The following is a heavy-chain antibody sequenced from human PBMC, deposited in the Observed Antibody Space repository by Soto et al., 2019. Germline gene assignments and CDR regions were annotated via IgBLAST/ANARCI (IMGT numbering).Heavy chain of an antibody. Sequence: PGGSLRLSCAASGFTFSSYGMHWVRQAPGKGLEWVAVISYDGSNKYYTDSVKGRFTISRDNSKNTLYLQMNSLRAEDTAVYYCAKDPDSWGRHYYYYGVDVWGQGTTVTVSS. CDR2: ISYDGSNK. J-gene: IGHJ6*02. V-gene: IGHV3-30*18. CDR3: AKDPDSWGRHYYYYGVDV. D-gene: IGHD6-13*01. CDR1: GFTFSSYG.